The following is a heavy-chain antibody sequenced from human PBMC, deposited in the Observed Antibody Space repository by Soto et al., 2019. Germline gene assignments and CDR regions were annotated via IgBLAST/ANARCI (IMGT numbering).Heavy chain of an antibody. Sequence: SETLSLTCAVYGGSFGGYYWSWIRQPPRKGQEWIGEINHSGSTNYNPSLKSRVTMSVDTSKNQFSLKLSSVTAADTVVYYCARAPLEGDDFWSGYYRSPYYYYGMDGWGQGTTVTVSS. V-gene: IGHV4-34*01. CDR3: ARAPLEGDDFWSGYYRSPYYYYGMDG. D-gene: IGHD3-3*01. J-gene: IGHJ6*02. CDR1: GGSFGGYY. CDR2: INHSGST.